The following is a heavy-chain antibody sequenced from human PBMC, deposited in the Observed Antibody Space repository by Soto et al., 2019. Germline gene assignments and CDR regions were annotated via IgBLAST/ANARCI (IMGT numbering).Heavy chain of an antibody. CDR1: GYSFTSYW. J-gene: IGHJ6*02. Sequence: EVQLVQSGAEVKKPGESLRISCKGSGYSFTSYWISWVRQMPGKGLEWMGRIDPSDSYTNYSPSFQGHVTISADKSISTAYLQWSSLTASDTAMYYWARLAMATRRGYYGMDVWGQGTTVTVSS. CDR3: ARLAMATRRGYYGMDV. V-gene: IGHV5-10-1*01. D-gene: IGHD5-12*01. CDR2: IDPSDSYT.